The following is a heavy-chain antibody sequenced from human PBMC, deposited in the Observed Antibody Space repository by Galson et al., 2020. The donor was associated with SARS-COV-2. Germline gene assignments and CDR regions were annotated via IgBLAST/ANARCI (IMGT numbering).Heavy chain of an antibody. J-gene: IGHJ4*02. D-gene: IGHD1-1*01. CDR3: TTDLIHHTMGLSYYFDY. Sequence: GESLKISCAASGFTFSNAWMSWVRQAPGKGLEWVGRIKSKTDGGTTDYAAPVKGRFTISRDDSKNMLYLQMNSLKTEDTAVYYCTTDLIHHTMGLSYYFDYWGQGTLVTVSS. CDR1: GFTFSNAW. CDR2: IKSKTDGGTT. V-gene: IGHV3-15*01.